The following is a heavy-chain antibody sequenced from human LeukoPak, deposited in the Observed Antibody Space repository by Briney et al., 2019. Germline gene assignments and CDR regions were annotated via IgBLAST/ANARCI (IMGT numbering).Heavy chain of an antibody. D-gene: IGHD6-13*01. CDR3: ARIAAAGDWFDP. J-gene: IGHJ5*02. V-gene: IGHV2-70*11. CDR2: IDWDDDK. Sequence: SGPTLVNPAQTLTLTCTFSGFSLSTSGMCVSWIRQPPGKALEWLARIDWDDDKYYSTSLKTRLTISKDTSKNQVVLTMTNMDPVDTATYYCARIAAAGDWFDPWGQGTLVTVSS. CDR1: GFSLSTSGMC.